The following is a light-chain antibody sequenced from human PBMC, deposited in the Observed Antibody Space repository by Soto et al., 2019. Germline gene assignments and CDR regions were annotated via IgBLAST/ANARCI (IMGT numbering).Light chain of an antibody. V-gene: IGLV2-14*01. CDR1: SSDIGGYIY. CDR3: SSYSSANTVI. J-gene: IGLJ2*01. CDR2: EVS. Sequence: LTQPASVSASPGQSITISCTGTSSDIGGYIYVSWYQHHPGKAPRLMIYEVSSRPSGVSNRFSGSKSGNTASLTISGLQAEDEAQYYCSSYSSANTVIFGGGTQLTVL.